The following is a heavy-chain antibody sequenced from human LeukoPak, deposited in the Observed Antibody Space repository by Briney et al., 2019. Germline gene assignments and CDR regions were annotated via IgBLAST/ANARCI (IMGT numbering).Heavy chain of an antibody. J-gene: IGHJ4*02. CDR2: INPNSGGT. D-gene: IGHD4-23*01. V-gene: IGHV1-2*02. CDR1: GYAFTGYY. CDR3: ARVTNYGGNSQFDY. Sequence: ASVKVSCKASGYAFTGYYMHWVRQAPGQGLEWMGWINPNSGGTNYAQKFQGRVTMTRDTSISTAYMELSRLRSDDTAVYYRARVTNYGGNSQFDYWGQGTLVTVSS.